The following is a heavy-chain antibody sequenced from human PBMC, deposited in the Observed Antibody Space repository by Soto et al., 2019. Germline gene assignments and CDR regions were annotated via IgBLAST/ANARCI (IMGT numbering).Heavy chain of an antibody. CDR1: GFTFSNYG. CDR3: AKDRFGSTPGNDMDV. V-gene: IGHV3-30*18. CDR2: ISHDGSHK. D-gene: IGHD2-15*01. Sequence: QVQLVESGGGVVQPGRSLRLSCAASGFTFSNYGMHWVRQAPGKGLEWVAVISHDGSHKYYADSVKGRFTISRDHSKNTLYLQMNSLRADDTAVYYCAKDRFGSTPGNDMDVWGQGTTVTVSS. J-gene: IGHJ6*02.